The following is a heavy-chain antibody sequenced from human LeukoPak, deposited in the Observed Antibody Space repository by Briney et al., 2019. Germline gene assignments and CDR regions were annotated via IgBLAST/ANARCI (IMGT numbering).Heavy chain of an antibody. V-gene: IGHV3-30-3*01. CDR3: ARDFYSAAGLDP. Sequence: PGGSLRLSCAASGFTFSSYAMHWVRQAPGKGLEWVAVISYDGSNKYYADSVKGRFTISRDNSKNTLYLQMNSLRAEDTAVYYCARDFYSAAGLDPWGQGTLVTVSS. CDR1: GFTFSSYA. J-gene: IGHJ5*02. D-gene: IGHD6-13*01. CDR2: ISYDGSNK.